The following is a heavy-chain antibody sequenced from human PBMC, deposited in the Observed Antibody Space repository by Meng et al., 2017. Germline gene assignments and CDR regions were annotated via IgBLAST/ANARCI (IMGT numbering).Heavy chain of an antibody. CDR2: IYYSGST. CDR3: ARCADYGDYEEYYFDY. J-gene: IGHJ4*02. CDR1: GGSISSGGYY. V-gene: IGHV4-31*03. D-gene: IGHD4-17*01. Sequence: VQLQELGPERAKPSQPLSLTCTVSGGSISSGGYYWSWIRQHPGKGLEWIGYIYYSGSTYYNPSLKSRVTISVDTSKNQFSLKLSSVTAADTAVYYCARCADYGDYEEYYFDYWGQGTPVTVSS.